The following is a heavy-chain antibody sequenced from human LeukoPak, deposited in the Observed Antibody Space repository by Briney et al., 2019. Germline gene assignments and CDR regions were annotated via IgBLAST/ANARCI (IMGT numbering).Heavy chain of an antibody. Sequence: ASVKISCKASGYTFSNYHIQWVRQAPGQRPEWMGWINIGNGITKFSQKYQGRVTITRDTSANTASMEINGLRSEDTAVYYCARGDRVTGLRGVTQRGPFDLWGQGTLVTVSS. V-gene: IGHV1-3*04. CDR3: ARGDRVTGLRGVTQRGPFDL. J-gene: IGHJ4*02. CDR2: INIGNGIT. D-gene: IGHD3-10*01. CDR1: GYTFSNYH.